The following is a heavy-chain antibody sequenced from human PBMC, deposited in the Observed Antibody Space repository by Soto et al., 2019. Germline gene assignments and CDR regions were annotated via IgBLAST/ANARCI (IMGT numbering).Heavy chain of an antibody. Sequence: PSETLSLTCTVSGGSISSGGYYWSWIRQHPGKGLEWIGYIYYSGSTYYNPSLKSRVTISVDTSKNQFSLKLSSVTAADTAVYYCAREYCSGGSCKPFDYWGQGTLVTVSS. CDR1: GGSISSGGYY. D-gene: IGHD2-15*01. CDR2: IYYSGST. CDR3: AREYCSGGSCKPFDY. J-gene: IGHJ4*02. V-gene: IGHV4-31*03.